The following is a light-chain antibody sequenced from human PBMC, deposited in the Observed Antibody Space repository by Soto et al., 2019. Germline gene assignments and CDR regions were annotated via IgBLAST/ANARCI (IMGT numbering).Light chain of an antibody. CDR3: QHYNSYPYS. V-gene: IGKV1-5*03. J-gene: IGKJ2*03. CDR2: RAS. Sequence: DIHMTQSPSTLSASVGDRVVITCRASQNIDRWLAWYQQKPRKAPQLLIYRASILESGVPPRFSGSGSGTEFTLTITSLQPDDFATYFCQHYNSYPYSFGQGTKLEI. CDR1: QNIDRW.